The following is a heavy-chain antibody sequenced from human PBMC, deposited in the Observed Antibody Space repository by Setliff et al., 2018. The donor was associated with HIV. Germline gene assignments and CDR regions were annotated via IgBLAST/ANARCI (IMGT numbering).Heavy chain of an antibody. CDR1: GDSITSYF. Sequence: PSETLSLTCSVYGDSITSYFWSWIRQSPGRGLEWIGYVRYSGNTNYNPSLKSRVAISVGTSNQFSLRLTPVTPADTAVYYCARAGRALPLKSTVVNTRDPQYFAYWGRGALVTVSS. CDR2: VRYSGNT. J-gene: IGHJ4*02. V-gene: IGHV4-59*01. CDR3: ARAGRALPLKSTVVNTRDPQYFAY. D-gene: IGHD3-9*01.